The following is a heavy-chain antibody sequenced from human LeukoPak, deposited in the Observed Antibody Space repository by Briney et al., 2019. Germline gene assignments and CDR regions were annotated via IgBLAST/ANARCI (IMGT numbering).Heavy chain of an antibody. CDR2: TSDSSDTT. V-gene: IGHV3-23*01. Sequence: HPGGSLRLSCAASGFTFRHYAMGWVRQAPGKGLEWVSITSDSSDTTYYADSVKGRFTISRDNSKNTLYLQMNSLRAEDTAIYFCAKASSGSTSVAVYFDNWGQGTLVVVSS. CDR1: GFTFRHYA. J-gene: IGHJ4*02. D-gene: IGHD1-26*01. CDR3: AKASSGSTSVAVYFDN.